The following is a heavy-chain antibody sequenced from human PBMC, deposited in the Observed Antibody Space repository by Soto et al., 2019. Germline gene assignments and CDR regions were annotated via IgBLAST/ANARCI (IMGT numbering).Heavy chain of an antibody. CDR1: GFTFSSYA. CDR2: ISGSGGST. V-gene: IGHV3-23*01. Sequence: HPGGSLRLSCAASGFTFSSYAMSWVRQAPGKGPEWVSAISGSGGSTYYADSVKGRFTISRDNSKNTLYLQMNSLRAEDTAVYYCAKYARVAQDYFDYWGQGTLVTVSS. CDR3: AKYARVAQDYFDY. J-gene: IGHJ4*02. D-gene: IGHD2-2*01.